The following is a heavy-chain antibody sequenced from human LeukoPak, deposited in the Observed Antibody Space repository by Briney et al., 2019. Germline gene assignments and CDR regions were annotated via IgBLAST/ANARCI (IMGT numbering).Heavy chain of an antibody. CDR3: AKGAIFGVAPRGYGLDV. Sequence: ASVKVSCKSSGYTFTIFDINWVRPAPGQGLEFMGWMNPKTGGTVYAQKFQGRVTMTRDASIGTAYMELRSLTSEDTAVYYCAKGAIFGVAPRGYGLDVWGQGTTVTVSS. J-gene: IGHJ6*02. CDR1: GYTFTIFD. D-gene: IGHD3-3*01. CDR2: MNPKTGGT. V-gene: IGHV1-8*01.